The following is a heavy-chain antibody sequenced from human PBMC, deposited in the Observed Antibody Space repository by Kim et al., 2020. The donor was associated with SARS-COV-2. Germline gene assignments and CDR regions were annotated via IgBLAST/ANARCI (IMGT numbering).Heavy chain of an antibody. J-gene: IGHJ6*02. Sequence: SETLSLTCAVSGGSISSSNWWSWVRQPPGKGLEWIGEIYHSGSTNYNPSLKSRVTISVDKSKNPFSLKLSSVTAADTAVYYCARMGPIVVVPAAPVDGYGMDVWGQGTTVTVSS. CDR1: GGSISSSNW. V-gene: IGHV4-4*02. CDR2: IYHSGST. CDR3: ARMGPIVVVPAAPVDGYGMDV. D-gene: IGHD2-2*01.